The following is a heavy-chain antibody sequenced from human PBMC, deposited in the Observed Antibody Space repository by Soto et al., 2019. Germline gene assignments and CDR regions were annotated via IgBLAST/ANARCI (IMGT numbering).Heavy chain of an antibody. CDR2: ISTSGGST. Sequence: GGSLRLSCAASGFTFSSSAMSWVRQAPGKGLEWVSAISTSGGSTYYADSVKGRFTISRDNSKNTLYLQMNSLRAEDTALYYCAKDRRYSSGWYYFDYWGQGTLVTSPQ. CDR1: GFTFSSSA. CDR3: AKDRRYSSGWYYFDY. D-gene: IGHD6-19*01. J-gene: IGHJ4*02. V-gene: IGHV3-23*01.